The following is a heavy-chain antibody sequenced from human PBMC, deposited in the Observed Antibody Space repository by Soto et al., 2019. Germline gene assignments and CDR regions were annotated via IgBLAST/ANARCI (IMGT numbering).Heavy chain of an antibody. J-gene: IGHJ4*02. CDR3: ACFGYYWNGWD. Sequence: EMQLVESGGGLVQPGGSLRLSCVASGLSFRNYWVHWVRQAPGKGLEWVSRINTDGTYTSNADPVKGRFTISRDNAKNTLYLQMNNLRVEDTAVYFCACFGYYWNGWDWGPGTLVTVSS. CDR2: INTDGTYT. V-gene: IGHV3-74*01. CDR1: GLSFRNYW. D-gene: IGHD1-20*01.